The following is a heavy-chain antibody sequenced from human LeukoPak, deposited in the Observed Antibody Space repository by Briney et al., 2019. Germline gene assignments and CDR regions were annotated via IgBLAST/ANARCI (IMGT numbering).Heavy chain of an antibody. CDR1: GGSFSGYY. J-gene: IGHJ6*03. Sequence: SETLSLTCAVYGGSFSGYYWSWIRQPPGKGLEWIGEINHSGSTNYNPSLKSRVTISVDTSKNQFSLKLSSVTAADTAVYYCARVHTIFGVVINYYYYYTDVWGKGTTVTVFS. CDR2: INHSGST. D-gene: IGHD3-3*01. V-gene: IGHV4-34*01. CDR3: ARVHTIFGVVINYYYYYTDV.